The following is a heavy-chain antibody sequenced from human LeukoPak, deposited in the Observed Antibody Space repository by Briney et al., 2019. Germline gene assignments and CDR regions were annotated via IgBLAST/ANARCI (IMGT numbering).Heavy chain of an antibody. J-gene: IGHJ4*02. V-gene: IGHV5-51*01. CDR1: GYSFTNYW. Sequence: GESLKISCKGSGYSFTNYWIGWVRQGPGKGLEWMGIIYPGDSETRYSPSFQGQVTISADKSISTAYLQWSSLKASDTAMYYCARHTRATPFDYWGQGTLVTVSS. CDR3: ARHTRATPFDY. CDR2: IYPGDSET. D-gene: IGHD2-15*01.